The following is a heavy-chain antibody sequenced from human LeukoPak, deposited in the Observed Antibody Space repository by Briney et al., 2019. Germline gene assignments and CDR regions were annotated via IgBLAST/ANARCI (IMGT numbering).Heavy chain of an antibody. V-gene: IGHV1-8*01. CDR3: ARNGDYGDYDAFDI. J-gene: IGHJ3*02. CDR2: MNPNSGNT. CDR1: GYTFTSYD. Sequence: GASVKVSCKASGYTFTSYDINWVRQAPGQGLEWMGWMNPNSGNTGYAQKFQGRVTMTRNTSISTAYMELSSLRSEDTAVYYCARNGDYGDYDAFDIWGQGTMVTVSS. D-gene: IGHD4-17*01.